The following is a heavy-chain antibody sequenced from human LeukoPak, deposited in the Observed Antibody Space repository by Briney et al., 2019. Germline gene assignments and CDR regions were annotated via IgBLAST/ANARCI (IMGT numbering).Heavy chain of an antibody. J-gene: IGHJ3*02. CDR3: AIDYDSSGYLSGDAFDI. CDR1: GGTFSSYA. Sequence: SVKVSCKASGGTFSSYAISWVRQAPGQGREWMGGIIPIFGTANYAQKFQGRVTITADESTSTASMELSRLRSEDTAVYYCAIDYDSSGYLSGDAFDIWGQGTMVTVSS. V-gene: IGHV1-69*13. CDR2: IIPIFGTA. D-gene: IGHD3-22*01.